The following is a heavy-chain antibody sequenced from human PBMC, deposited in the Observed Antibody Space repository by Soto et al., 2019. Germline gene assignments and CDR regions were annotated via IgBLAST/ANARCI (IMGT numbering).Heavy chain of an antibody. D-gene: IGHD3-22*01. V-gene: IGHV1-3*01. J-gene: IGHJ4*02. CDR1: GYTFTNFG. CDR2: IIAGNGNT. Sequence: QVQFVQSGAEVKEPGASVKVSCKASGYTFTNFGIHWVRQAPGQSLEWMGWIIAGNGNTKYSQKFHGRVTITRDTSATTVYMELGSLIPEDTAVYYCARTYYYESSGSMASTFEYWGQGTLATVSS. CDR3: ARTYYYESSGSMASTFEY.